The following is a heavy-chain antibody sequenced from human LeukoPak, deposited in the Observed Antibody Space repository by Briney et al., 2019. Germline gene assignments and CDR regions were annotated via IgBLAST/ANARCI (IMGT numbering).Heavy chain of an antibody. CDR2: IGTSTSYI. CDR3: AKDSNYLRFSK. D-gene: IGHD3-3*01. CDR1: GFTFSTYI. J-gene: IGHJ4*02. Sequence: GGSLRLPCAASGFTFSTYIMNWVRQTPGKGLEWVSSIGTSTSYIYYADSVKGRFTISRDNAKNSLYLQMNSLRAEDTAVYYCAKDSNYLRFSKGGQGTLVTVSS. V-gene: IGHV3-21*04.